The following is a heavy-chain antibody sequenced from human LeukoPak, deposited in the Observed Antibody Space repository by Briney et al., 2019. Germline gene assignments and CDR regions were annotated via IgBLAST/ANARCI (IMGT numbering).Heavy chain of an antibody. Sequence: SETLSLTCAVSGGSISSSTYYWGWNRQPPGKGLEWIGTIYYRGDTYYNPSLKSRVTISLDTSKNQFSLRLTSVTAADTAVYYCTRNRGDYCGSTSCDWNEFDPWGQGALVTVSS. CDR2: IYYRGDT. CDR1: GGSISSSTYY. D-gene: IGHD2-2*01. V-gene: IGHV4-39*07. J-gene: IGHJ5*02. CDR3: TRNRGDYCGSTSCDWNEFDP.